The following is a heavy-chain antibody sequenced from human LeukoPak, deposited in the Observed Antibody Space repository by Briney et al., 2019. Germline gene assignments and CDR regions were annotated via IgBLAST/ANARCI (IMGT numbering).Heavy chain of an antibody. V-gene: IGHV1-2*02. CDR2: MNPHSGET. J-gene: IGHJ1*01. CDR1: GYRFTAYP. Sequence: GASVKVSCKTSGYRFTAYPLHWVRQAPGQGLEWLGWMNPHSGETNNAQKFQGRVTMTRDTSISVAYMQLSGLRSDDTAVYYCARGMDAEAFQNWGQGTLVTVSP. D-gene: IGHD2-2*03. CDR3: ARGMDAEAFQN.